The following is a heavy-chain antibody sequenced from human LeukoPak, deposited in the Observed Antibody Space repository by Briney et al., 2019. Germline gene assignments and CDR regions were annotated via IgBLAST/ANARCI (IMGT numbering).Heavy chain of an antibody. CDR3: ARVSARGYDY. CDR2: INSINAV. D-gene: IGHD5-18*01. CDR1: GFPFNTYA. Sequence: HPGGSLRLSCSASGFPFNTYAIHWVRQAPGKGLEWISYINSINAVYYTDSVQGRFNISRDNAKNSLYLQMNSLRVEDTAMYYCARVSARGYDYWGRGTLVTVSS. J-gene: IGHJ4*02. V-gene: IGHV3-48*01.